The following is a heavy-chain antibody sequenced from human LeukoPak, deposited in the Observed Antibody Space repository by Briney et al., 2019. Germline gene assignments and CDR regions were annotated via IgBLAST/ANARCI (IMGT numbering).Heavy chain of an antibody. J-gene: IGHJ4*02. Sequence: SETLSLTCAVYGGSFSGYYWSWIRQPPGKGLEWIGEINHSGSTNYNPSLKSRVTISVDTSKNQFSLKLSSVTAADTAVYYCARGSAAVAPYRGKGYFGYWGQGTLVTVSS. CDR1: GGSFSGYY. CDR3: ARGSAAVAPYRGKGYFGY. V-gene: IGHV4-34*01. D-gene: IGHD6-19*01. CDR2: INHSGST.